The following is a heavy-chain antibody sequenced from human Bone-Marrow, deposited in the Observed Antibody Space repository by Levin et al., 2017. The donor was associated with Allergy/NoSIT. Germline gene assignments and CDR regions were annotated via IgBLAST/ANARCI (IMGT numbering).Heavy chain of an antibody. D-gene: IGHD3-22*01. CDR1: GFTFSSYW. V-gene: IGHV3-7*01. CDR3: ARAATYYYDSSGYRAPHGFDY. CDR2: IKQDGSEK. Sequence: GGSLRLSCAASGFTFSSYWMSWVRQAPGKGLEWVANIKQDGSEKYYVDSVKGRFTISRDNAKNSLYLQMNSLRAEDTAVYYCARAATYYYDSSGYRAPHGFDYWGQGTLVTVSS. J-gene: IGHJ4*02.